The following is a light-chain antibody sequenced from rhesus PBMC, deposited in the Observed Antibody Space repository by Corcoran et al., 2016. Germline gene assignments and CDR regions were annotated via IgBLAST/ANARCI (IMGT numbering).Light chain of an antibody. CDR3: QQGYSYPWT. CDR2: AAS. J-gene: IGKJ1*01. V-gene: IGKV1-74*01. Sequence: DIQMTQSPSSLSASVGDRVTITCRASENVNNYLHWYQQKPGKAPKLLIYAASTLQSGVPSRFRGSGSGTDYTFTISSLQPEDVATYYCQQGYSYPWTFGQGTKVEIK. CDR1: ENVNNY.